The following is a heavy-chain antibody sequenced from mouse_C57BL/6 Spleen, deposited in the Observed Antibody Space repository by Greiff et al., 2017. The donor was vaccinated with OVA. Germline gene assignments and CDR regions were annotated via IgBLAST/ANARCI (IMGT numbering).Heavy chain of an antibody. J-gene: IGHJ1*03. V-gene: IGHV1-47*01. CDR2: FHPYNDDT. Sequence: QVQLQQSGAELAKPGASVKMSCKASGYTFTTYPIEWMKQNHGKSLEWIGNFHPYNDDTKYNEKFKGKATLTVEKSSSTVYLELSRLTSDDSAVYYCARALYYYGSPYFDVWGTGTTVTVSS. D-gene: IGHD1-1*01. CDR3: ARALYYYGSPYFDV. CDR1: GYTFTTYP.